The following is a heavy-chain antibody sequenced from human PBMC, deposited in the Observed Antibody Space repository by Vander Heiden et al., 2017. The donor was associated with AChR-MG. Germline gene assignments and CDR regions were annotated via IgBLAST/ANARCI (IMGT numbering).Heavy chain of an antibody. J-gene: IGHJ5*02. CDR1: GGTFSSYA. V-gene: IGHV1-69*01. CDR3: ARGTRRYDFWSGYYSENWFDP. Sequence: QVQLVQSGAEVKKPGSSVKVSCKASGGTFSSYAISWVRQAPGQGLEWMGGTIPIFGTANYAQKFQGRVTITADESTSTAYMELSSLRSEDTAVYYCARGTRRYDFWSGYYSENWFDPWGQGTLVTVSS. CDR2: TIPIFGTA. D-gene: IGHD3-3*01.